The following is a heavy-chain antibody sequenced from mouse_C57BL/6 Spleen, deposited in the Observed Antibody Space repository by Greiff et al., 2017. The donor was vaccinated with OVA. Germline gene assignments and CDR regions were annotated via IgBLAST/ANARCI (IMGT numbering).Heavy chain of an antibody. J-gene: IGHJ4*01. Sequence: QVQLQQSDAELVKPGASVKISCTVSGYTFTDHTIHWMKQRPEQGLEWIGYIYPRDGSTTYNEKFKGKATLTADKSSSTAYMQLNSLTSEDSAVYFCARRSRYDYEDYAMDYWGQGTSVTVSS. CDR2: IYPRDGST. V-gene: IGHV1-78*01. CDR1: GYTFTDHT. CDR3: ARRSRYDYEDYAMDY. D-gene: IGHD2-4*01.